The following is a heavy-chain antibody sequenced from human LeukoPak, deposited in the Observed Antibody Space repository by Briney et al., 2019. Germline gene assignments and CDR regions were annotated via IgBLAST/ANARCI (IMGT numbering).Heavy chain of an antibody. CDR2: IISSSNSV. V-gene: IGHV3-21*01. J-gene: IGHJ4*02. Sequence: GGSLRLSCAASGFSFSTYNMNWVRQAPGKGLEWVSAIISSSNSVYYADSVKGRFTISRDNAKNSLYLQMNSLRAEDTAVYYCATDTYRATRPVPFDYWGQGTLVTVSS. D-gene: IGHD6-6*01. CDR1: GFSFSTYN. CDR3: ATDTYRATRPVPFDY.